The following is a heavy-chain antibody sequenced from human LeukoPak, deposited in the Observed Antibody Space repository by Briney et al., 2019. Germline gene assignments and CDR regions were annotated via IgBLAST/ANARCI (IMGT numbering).Heavy chain of an antibody. CDR1: GGSISSYY. CDR2: IYYSGST. Sequence: SETPSLTCTVSGGSISSYYWSWIRQPPGKGLEWIGYIYYSGSTNYNPSLKSRVTISVDTSKNQFSLKLSSVTAADTAVYYCARDAPAGAFDIWGQGTMVTVSS. CDR3: ARDAPAGAFDI. V-gene: IGHV4-59*01. J-gene: IGHJ3*02.